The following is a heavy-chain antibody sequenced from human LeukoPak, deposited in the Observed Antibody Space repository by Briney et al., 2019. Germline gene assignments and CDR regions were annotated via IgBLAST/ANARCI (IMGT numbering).Heavy chain of an antibody. CDR1: GNSFTFYW. D-gene: IGHD3-10*01. V-gene: IGHV5-51*01. CDR3: VSLSRITMIRGVPSGAFDI. CDR2: IYPGDSDT. Sequence: GESLKISCQGSGNSFTFYWIGWVRQMPGKGLEWVGTIYPGDSDTRYSPSFQGQVTISVDKSISTAYLQWSSLKASDTAMYYCVSLSRITMIRGVPSGAFDIWGQGTMVTVSS. J-gene: IGHJ3*02.